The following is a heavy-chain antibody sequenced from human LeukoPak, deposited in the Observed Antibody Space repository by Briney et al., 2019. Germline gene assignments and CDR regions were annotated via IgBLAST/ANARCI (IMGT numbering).Heavy chain of an antibody. CDR3: ARLRPSYTYSYADF. CDR1: GGSFSGYY. V-gene: IGHV4-34*01. Sequence: PSETLSLTCAVYGGSFSGYYWNWIRQPPGEGLEWIGEINHSGATNYNPSLKSRVTVSVDTSKNQFSLKLSSVTAADTAVYYCARLRPSYTYSYADFWGQGTLVTVS. D-gene: IGHD5-18*01. CDR2: INHSGAT. J-gene: IGHJ4*02.